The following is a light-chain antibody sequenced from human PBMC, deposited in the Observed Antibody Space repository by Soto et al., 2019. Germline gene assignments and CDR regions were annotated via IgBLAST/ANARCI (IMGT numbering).Light chain of an antibody. J-gene: IGLJ2*01. Sequence: QSVLTQPPSASGSPGQSVTISCTGTSSDVGGYNYVSWYQQHPGRAPKLMIYEVIKRPSWVRDRFSGSKSGNTASLTVYGLQPEDEADYYCSSYAGSSNLGVFGGGTKLTVL. CDR2: EVI. CDR1: SSDVGGYNY. CDR3: SSYAGSSNLGV. V-gene: IGLV2-8*01.